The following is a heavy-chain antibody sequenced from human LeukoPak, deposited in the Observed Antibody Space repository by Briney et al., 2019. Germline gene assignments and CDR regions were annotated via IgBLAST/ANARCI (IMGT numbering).Heavy chain of an antibody. D-gene: IGHD4-23*01. CDR2: INPNSGDT. V-gene: IGHV1-8*01. CDR3: ARGDYAGNPYYFDY. CDR1: GYTFTRFD. J-gene: IGHJ4*02. Sequence: ASVKVSCKASGYTFTRFDIYWVPHATGQGLECMGWINPNSGDTGYAQNFQGRLTMTRNASIATVYMEMSSLRSDDSAVYYCARGDYAGNPYYFDYWGQGTLVTVSS.